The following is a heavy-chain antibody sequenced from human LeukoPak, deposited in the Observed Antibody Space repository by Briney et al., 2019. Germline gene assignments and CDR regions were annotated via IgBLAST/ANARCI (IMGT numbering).Heavy chain of an antibody. V-gene: IGHV3-21*01. CDR2: ISSSSCYI. CDR1: GFTFSSYS. D-gene: IGHD3-22*01. J-gene: IGHJ4*02. Sequence: TGGSLRLSCAASGFTFSSYSMNWVRQAPGRGLEWVSSISSSSCYIYYADSVKGRFTISRDNAKDSLYLQMSSLRAEDTAVYYCARLYYESSGQRPDYWGQGTLVTVSS. CDR3: ARLYYESSGQRPDY.